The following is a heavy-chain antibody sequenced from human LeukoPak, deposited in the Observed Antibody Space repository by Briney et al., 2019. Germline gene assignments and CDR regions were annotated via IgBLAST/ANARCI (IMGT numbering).Heavy chain of an antibody. D-gene: IGHD3-22*01. CDR1: GGSIGSFY. J-gene: IGHJ3*02. CDR3: ARNLRMIGQDAFDI. V-gene: IGHV4-59*01. Sequence: ASETLSLTCTVSGGSIGSFYWSWIRQPPGKGLEWVGYIFYSGSTNYNPSLKSRVTISVDTSKNQFSLKLSSVTAADTAVYYCARNLRMIGQDAFDIWGQGTMVTVSS. CDR2: IFYSGST.